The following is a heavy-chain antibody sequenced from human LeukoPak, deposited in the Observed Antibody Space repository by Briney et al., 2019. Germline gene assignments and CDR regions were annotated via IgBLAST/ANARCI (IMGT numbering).Heavy chain of an antibody. CDR3: ARDLGVVRGVVGH. CDR1: GFTFSSNY. CDR2: IYRGDTT. Sequence: GGSLRLSCAESGFTFSSNYMSWVRQAPGKGLEWVCVIYRGDTTYYTDSVKGRFTISRDTSKNTLYRQLDTLRVADTAVYYRARDLGVVRGVVGHWSQGTLVTVSS. J-gene: IGHJ4*02. V-gene: IGHV3-66*01. D-gene: IGHD3-10*01.